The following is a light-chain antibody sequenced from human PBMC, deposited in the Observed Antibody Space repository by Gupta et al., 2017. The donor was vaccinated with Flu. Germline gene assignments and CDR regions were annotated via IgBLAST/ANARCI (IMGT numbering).Light chain of an antibody. J-gene: IGLJ2*01. Sequence: QRITISWSGSSSNIGTNYVYWYQQVPGTAHKLLIYRNNQRPAGVPDRFSGSKSGTAASLTISGLKAEDEANYYCAAGDDSMGGLFGGGTKLTVL. CDR2: RNN. CDR1: SSNIGTNY. V-gene: IGLV1-47*01. CDR3: AAGDDSMGGL.